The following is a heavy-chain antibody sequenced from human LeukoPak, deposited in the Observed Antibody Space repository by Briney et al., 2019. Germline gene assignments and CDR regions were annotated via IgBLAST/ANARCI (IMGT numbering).Heavy chain of an antibody. V-gene: IGHV3-30*01. D-gene: IGHD3-10*01. J-gene: IGHJ4*02. Sequence: GKSLRLSCAASGFTFSNYAMHWVRQAPGKGLEWVSLISSGGTYEYYADSVKGRFTISRDNSKNTLYLQLNSLRAEGTAVYYCARDSTYYYDSGSSGPHYFDNWGQGTLVTVSS. CDR1: GFTFSNYA. CDR2: ISSGGTYE. CDR3: ARDSTYYYDSGSSGPHYFDN.